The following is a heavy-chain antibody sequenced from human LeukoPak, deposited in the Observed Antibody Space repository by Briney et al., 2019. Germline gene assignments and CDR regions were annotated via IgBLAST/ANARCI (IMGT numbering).Heavy chain of an antibody. Sequence: SETLSLTCTVSGGSISSSSYYWGWIRQPPGKGLEWIGSIYYSGSTYYNPSLKSRVTISVDTSKNQFSLKLSSATAADTAVYYCARYGSSWVSPFDYWGQGTLVTVSS. V-gene: IGHV4-39*01. CDR2: IYYSGST. J-gene: IGHJ4*02. CDR3: ARYGSSWVSPFDY. D-gene: IGHD6-13*01. CDR1: GGSISSSSYY.